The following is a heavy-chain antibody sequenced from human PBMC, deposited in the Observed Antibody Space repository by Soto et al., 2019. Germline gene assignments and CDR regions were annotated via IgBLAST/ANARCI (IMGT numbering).Heavy chain of an antibody. D-gene: IGHD2-21*02. J-gene: IGHJ6*02. CDR2: INPNTGVT. V-gene: IGHV1-2*04. CDR1: GYSCTDHY. Sequence: ASVKVSCKASGYSCTDHYMHWVRQAPGQGLEWLGWINPNTGVTHFAQKSQGWVTMTRDTSINTAYMELTRLKSDDTAFYYCGRPPDDFRYGLDVCGQGSTVTVSS. CDR3: GRPPDDFRYGLDV.